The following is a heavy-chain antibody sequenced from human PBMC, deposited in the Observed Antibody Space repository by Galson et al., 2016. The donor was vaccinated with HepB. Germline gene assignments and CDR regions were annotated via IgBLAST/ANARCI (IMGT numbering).Heavy chain of an antibody. Sequence: SLRLSCAASGFTFSSYGMHWVRQAPGKGLEWVAVIWYDGSNEHYAESLKGRFTISRDNSKNTLFLQMNSLRAEDTAVYYCAKCAYSSSWYIDSWGQGTLVTVSS. CDR2: IWYDGSNE. CDR1: GFTFSSYG. V-gene: IGHV3-33*06. J-gene: IGHJ4*02. D-gene: IGHD6-13*01. CDR3: AKCAYSSSWYIDS.